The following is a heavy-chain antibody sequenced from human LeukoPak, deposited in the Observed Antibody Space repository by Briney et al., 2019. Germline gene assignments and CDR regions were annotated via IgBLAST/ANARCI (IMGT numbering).Heavy chain of an antibody. J-gene: IGHJ4*02. CDR3: ASSSRPSGWYDYFDY. CDR1: GFTFSDYY. Sequence: PGGSLRLSCAASGFTFSDYYMSWIRQAPGKGLEWVSYISSSGSTIYYADSVKGRFTISRDNAKNSLYLQMNSLRAEDTAVYYCASSSRPSGWYDYFDYWGQGTLVTVSS. D-gene: IGHD6-19*01. CDR2: ISSSGSTI. V-gene: IGHV3-11*04.